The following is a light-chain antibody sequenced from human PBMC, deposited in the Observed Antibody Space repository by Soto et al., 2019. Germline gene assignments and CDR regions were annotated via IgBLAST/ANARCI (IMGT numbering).Light chain of an antibody. J-gene: IGLJ2*01. CDR2: LEGSGSY. CDR3: ETWDSNILV. Sequence: QPVLTQSSSASASLGSSVKLTCTLSSGHSSYIIAWHQQQPGKAPRYLMKLEGSGSYNKGSGVPDRFSGSSSGADRYEADYYCETWDSNILVFGGGTKLTVL. V-gene: IGLV4-60*02. CDR1: SGHSSYI.